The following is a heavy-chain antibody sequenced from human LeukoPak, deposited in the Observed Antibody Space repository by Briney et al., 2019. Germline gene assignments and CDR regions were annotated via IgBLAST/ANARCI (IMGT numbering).Heavy chain of an antibody. D-gene: IGHD2-15*01. V-gene: IGHV1-18*01. CDR1: GYTFTSYG. J-gene: IGHJ3*02. Sequence: GASVKVSCKASGYTFTSYGISWVRQAPGQGLEWMGWISAYNGNTNYAQKLQGRVTMTTDTSTSTAYMELRSLRSDDTAVYYCARLYCSGGSCYTDDAFDIWGHGTMVTVSS. CDR2: ISAYNGNT. CDR3: ARLYCSGGSCYTDDAFDI.